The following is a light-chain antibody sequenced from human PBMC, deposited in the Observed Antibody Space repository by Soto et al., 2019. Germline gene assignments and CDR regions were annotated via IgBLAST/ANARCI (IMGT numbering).Light chain of an antibody. CDR3: QQYNNWPPYT. J-gene: IGKJ2*01. Sequence: EIVMTQSPATLSVSPGERATLSCRASQRVSSNLAWYQQKPGQAPRLLIYGASTRATGIPARFSGSGSGTEFTLTSSSRQSEDFAVYYCQQYNNWPPYTFGQGTKLEIK. CDR2: GAS. V-gene: IGKV3-15*01. CDR1: QRVSSN.